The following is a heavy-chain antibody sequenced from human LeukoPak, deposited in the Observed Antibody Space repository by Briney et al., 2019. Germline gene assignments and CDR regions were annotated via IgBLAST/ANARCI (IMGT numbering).Heavy chain of an antibody. CDR1: GFSFSSYA. CDR3: AKVSDYDILTGYPYYFDY. D-gene: IGHD3-9*01. V-gene: IGHV3-23*01. CDR2: ISGSGGST. Sequence: GGSPRLSCAVSGFSFSSYAMSWVRPAPGKGLEWVSAISGSGGSTYYADSVKGRFTISRDNSKNTLYLQINSLRAEDTAVYYCAKVSDYDILTGYPYYFDYWGQGTLVTVSS. J-gene: IGHJ4*02.